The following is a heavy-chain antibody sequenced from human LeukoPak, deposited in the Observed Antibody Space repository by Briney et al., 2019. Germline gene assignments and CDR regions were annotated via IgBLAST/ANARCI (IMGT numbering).Heavy chain of an antibody. V-gene: IGHV7-4-1*02. CDR2: INTNTGNP. CDR3: AREPHGYSYGFPSEYYYYYGMDV. J-gene: IGHJ6*02. Sequence: AASVKVSCKASGYTFTSYAMNWVRQAPGQGLEWMGWINTNTGNPTYAQGFTGRFVFSLDTSVSTAYLQISSLKAEDTAVYYCAREPHGYSYGFPSEYYYYYGMDVWGQGTTVTVSS. D-gene: IGHD5-18*01. CDR1: GYTFTSYA.